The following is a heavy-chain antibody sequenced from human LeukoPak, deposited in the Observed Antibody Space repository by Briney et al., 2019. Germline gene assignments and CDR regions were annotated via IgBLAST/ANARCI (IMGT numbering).Heavy chain of an antibody. J-gene: IGHJ3*02. CDR2: IYPGDSDT. Sequence: GESLKISRKGSGYSFTSYWIGWVRQMPGKGLEWMGIIYPGDSDTRYSPSFQGQVTISADKSISTAYLQWSSLKASDTAMYYCARLRYYYDSSGPPKDAFDIWGQGTMVTVSS. CDR1: GYSFTSYW. D-gene: IGHD3-22*01. V-gene: IGHV5-51*01. CDR3: ARLRYYYDSSGPPKDAFDI.